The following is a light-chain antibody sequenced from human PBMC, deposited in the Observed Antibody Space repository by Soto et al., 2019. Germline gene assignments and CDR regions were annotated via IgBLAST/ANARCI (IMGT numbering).Light chain of an antibody. V-gene: IGLV1-40*01. CDR2: GNS. J-gene: IGLJ3*02. CDR1: SSNIGAGYD. CDR3: QSYDSSGV. Sequence: QLVLTQPPSVSGAPGQRVTISCTGSSSNIGAGYDVHWYQQLPGTAPKLLIYGNSNRPSGVPDRFSGSKSGTSASLAITGLQAEDEADYYCQSYDSSGVFGGGTKLTVL.